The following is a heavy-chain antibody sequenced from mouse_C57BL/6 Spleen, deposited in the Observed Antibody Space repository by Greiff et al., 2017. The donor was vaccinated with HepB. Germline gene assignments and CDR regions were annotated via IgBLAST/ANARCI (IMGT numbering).Heavy chain of an antibody. CDR2: IYPGDGDT. J-gene: IGHJ1*03. D-gene: IGHD1-1*01. CDR3: ARSRFITTVVQSPRYFDV. V-gene: IGHV1-82*01. CDR1: GYAFSSSW. Sequence: QVELKESGPELVKPGASVKISCKASGYAFSSSWMNWVKQRPGKGLEWIGRIYPGDGDTNYNGKFKGKATLTADKSSSTAYMQLSSLTSEDSAVYFCARSRFITTVVQSPRYFDVWGTGTTVTVAS.